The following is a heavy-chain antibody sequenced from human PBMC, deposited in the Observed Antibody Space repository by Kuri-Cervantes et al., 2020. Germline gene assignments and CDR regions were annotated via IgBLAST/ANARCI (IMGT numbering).Heavy chain of an antibody. J-gene: IGHJ4*02. CDR3: ATNTPLDY. CDR2: IYYSGST. CDR1: GGSISSYY. D-gene: IGHD1/OR15-1a*01. Sequence: GSLRLSCTVSGGSISSYYWSWIRQPPGKGLEWIGYIYYSGSTNYNPSLKSRVTISVDTSKNQFSLKLSSVTAADTAVYYCATNTPLDYWGQGTLVTVSS. V-gene: IGHV4-59*08.